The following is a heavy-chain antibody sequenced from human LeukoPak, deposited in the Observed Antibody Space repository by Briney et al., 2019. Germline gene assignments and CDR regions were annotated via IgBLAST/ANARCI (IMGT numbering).Heavy chain of an antibody. V-gene: IGHV4-59*08. CDR2: TYYSGST. CDR3: TRHKRWLQFPDAFDV. Sequence: SETLSLTCTVSGGPIRDFYWSWLRLPPGKGREWIGYTYYSGSTSYNPSLESRVAISVDMSKSQFSLELSSVTAADTAIYYCTRHKRWLQFPDAFDVWGQGTMVTVSS. D-gene: IGHD5-24*01. CDR1: GGPIRDFY. J-gene: IGHJ3*01.